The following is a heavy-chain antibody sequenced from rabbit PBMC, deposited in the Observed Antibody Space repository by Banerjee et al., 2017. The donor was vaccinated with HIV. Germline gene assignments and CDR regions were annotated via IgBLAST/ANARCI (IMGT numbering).Heavy chain of an antibody. Sequence: QEQLVESGGDLVKPEGSLTLTCTASGFSFSSYYMSWVRQAPGKGLEWIACIVTGRSGSTWYASWAKGRFTISKTSSTTVTLQMTSLTAADTATYFCARDGGDGDWDLWGPGTLVTVS. V-gene: IGHV1S45*01. D-gene: IGHD2-1*01. J-gene: IGHJ4*01. CDR3: ARDGGDGDWDL. CDR1: GFSFSSYY. CDR2: IVTGRSGST.